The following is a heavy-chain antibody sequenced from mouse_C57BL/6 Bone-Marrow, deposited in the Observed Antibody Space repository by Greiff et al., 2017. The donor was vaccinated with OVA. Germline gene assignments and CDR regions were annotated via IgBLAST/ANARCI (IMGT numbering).Heavy chain of an antibody. CDR2: IYPGDGDT. V-gene: IGHV1-80*01. CDR1: GYAFSSYW. CDR3: ASLYYGSSYGYFDV. D-gene: IGHD1-1*01. J-gene: IGHJ1*03. Sequence: QVQLQQSGAELVKPGASVKISCKASGYAFSSYWMNWVKQRPGKGLEWIGQIYPGDGDTNYNGKFKGKATLTEDKSSSTAYMQLSSLTSEDSAVYFCASLYYGSSYGYFDVWGTGTTVTVSS.